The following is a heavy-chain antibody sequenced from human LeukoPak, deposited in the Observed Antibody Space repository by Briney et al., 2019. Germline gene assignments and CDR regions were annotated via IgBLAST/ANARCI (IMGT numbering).Heavy chain of an antibody. CDR3: AREGGVTYCTNGVCHFDY. D-gene: IGHD2-8*01. J-gene: IGHJ4*02. CDR1: GYTFTSYD. V-gene: IGHV1-8*03. CDR2: MNPNSGNT. Sequence: GASVKVSCKXSGYTFTSYDINWVRQATGQGLEWMGWMNPNSGNTGYAQKFQGRVTITRNTSISTAYMELSSLRSEDTAVYYCAREGGVTYCTNGVCHFDYWGQGTLVTVSS.